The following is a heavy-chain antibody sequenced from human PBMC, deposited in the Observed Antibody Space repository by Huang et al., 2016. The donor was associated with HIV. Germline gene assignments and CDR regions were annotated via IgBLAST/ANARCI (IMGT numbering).Heavy chain of an antibody. CDR2: IFPADSDI. CDR1: GYSFSSYW. J-gene: IGHJ6*02. Sequence: EVQLVQSGAEVKKPGESLKISLRVSGYSFSSYWIGWVRQMPGRGLECMGVIFPADSDIKYSPSFKDQVSISVDKSFDIAYLQWRGLRASDTATYYCARQHTGYHIFDLWGQGTTVTVSS. V-gene: IGHV5-51*01. CDR3: ARQHTGYHIFDL. D-gene: IGHD3-9*01.